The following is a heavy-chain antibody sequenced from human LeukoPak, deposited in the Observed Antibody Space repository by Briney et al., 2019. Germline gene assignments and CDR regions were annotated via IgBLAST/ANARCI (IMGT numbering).Heavy chain of an antibody. J-gene: IGHJ6*02. V-gene: IGHV1-8*01. CDR3: ARSSMYYDFWSGYSYYYYYGMDV. CDR2: MNPNSGNT. Sequence: ASVKVSCKASGYTFTSYDINWVRQATGQGLEWMGWMNPNSGNTGYAQKFQGRVTMTRNTSISTAYMELSSLRSGDTAVYYCARSSMYYDFWSGYSYYYYYGMDVWGQGTTVTVSS. D-gene: IGHD3-3*01. CDR1: GYTFTSYD.